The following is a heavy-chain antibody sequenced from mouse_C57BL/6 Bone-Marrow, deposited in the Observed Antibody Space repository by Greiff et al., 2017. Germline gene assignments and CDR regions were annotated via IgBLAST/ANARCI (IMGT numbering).Heavy chain of an antibody. D-gene: IGHD2-5*01. V-gene: IGHV1-81*01. CDR2: IYPRSGNT. CDR3: ARERAYYSNQYAMDY. J-gene: IGHJ4*01. Sequence: QVQLQQSGAELARPGASVKLSCKASGYTFTSYGISWVKQRTGQGLEWIGEIYPRSGNTYYNEKFKGKATLTADKSSSTAYMELRSLTPEDSAVYFCARERAYYSNQYAMDYWGQGTSVTVSS. CDR1: GYTFTSYG.